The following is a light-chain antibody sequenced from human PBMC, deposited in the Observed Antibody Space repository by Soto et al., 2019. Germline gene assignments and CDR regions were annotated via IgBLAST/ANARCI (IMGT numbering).Light chain of an antibody. CDR3: KQYGSSPWT. CDR2: GAS. CDR1: QSVSSSY. J-gene: IGKJ1*01. Sequence: EIVLTQSPGTLSLSPGERATLSCRASQSVSSSYLAWYQQKPGQAPRLLIYGASSRATGTPDRLSGSGSGTDFTLTISRLEPEDFAVYYCKQYGSSPWTFSQGTKEEIK. V-gene: IGKV3-20*01.